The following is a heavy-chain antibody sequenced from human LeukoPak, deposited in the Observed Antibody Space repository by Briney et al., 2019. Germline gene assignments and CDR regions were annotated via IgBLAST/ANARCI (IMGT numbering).Heavy chain of an antibody. J-gene: IGHJ5*02. V-gene: IGHV4-59*08. D-gene: IGHD5/OR15-5a*01. CDR1: GGSIRNYY. CDR3: AKYVSTGWFGP. Sequence: SETLSLTCSVSGGSIRNYYWSWIRQPPGKGLEWIGYIYYSGSTNYNPSLKSRVTISVDTSENQFSLKLSSVTAADTALYYCAKYVSTGWFGPWGQGTLVTVSS. CDR2: IYYSGST.